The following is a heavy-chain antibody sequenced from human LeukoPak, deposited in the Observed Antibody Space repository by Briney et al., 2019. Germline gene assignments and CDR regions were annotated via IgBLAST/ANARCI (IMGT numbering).Heavy chain of an antibody. CDR2: ISNSGAYT. CDR1: GFMFSSYA. V-gene: IGHV3-23*01. Sequence: GGSLRLSCAASGFMFSSYAMNWVRHTPGKGLEWVSAISNSGAYTYYADSVNGRFTISRDNSKNTLYLQMNSLSAEDTAVYYCAKVRITILGDFDYWGQGTLVTVSA. J-gene: IGHJ4*02. CDR3: AKVRITILGDFDY. D-gene: IGHD3-3*01.